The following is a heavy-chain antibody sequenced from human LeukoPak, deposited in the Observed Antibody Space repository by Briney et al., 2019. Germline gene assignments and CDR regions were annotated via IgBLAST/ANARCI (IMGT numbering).Heavy chain of an antibody. J-gene: IGHJ4*02. CDR2: IYYSGST. CDR1: GASISNSTYY. Sequence: SETLSLTCNVSGASISNSTYYWGWIRQPPGKGLEWIGYIYYSGSTNYNPSLKSRVTISVDTSKNQFSLKLSSVTAADTAVYYCARVRRRYSSGWLSPFDYWGQGTLVTVSS. D-gene: IGHD6-13*01. CDR3: ARVRRRYSSGWLSPFDY. V-gene: IGHV4-61*05.